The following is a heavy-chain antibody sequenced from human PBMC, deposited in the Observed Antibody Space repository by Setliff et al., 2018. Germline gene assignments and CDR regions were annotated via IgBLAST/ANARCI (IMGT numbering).Heavy chain of an antibody. J-gene: IGHJ3*02. CDR2: INPSGGLT. CDR3: ARDRFYNSWSGTSITAPHDAFDI. Sequence: GASVKVSCKASGYTLTNYYMHWVRQAPGQGLGWMGIINPSGGLTRYAQKFQGRVTMTRDTSTSTVYVEVISLRSEDTAVYFCARDRFYNSWSGTSITAPHDAFDIWGQGTMVTVSS. D-gene: IGHD3-3*01. V-gene: IGHV1-46*03. CDR1: GYTLTNYY.